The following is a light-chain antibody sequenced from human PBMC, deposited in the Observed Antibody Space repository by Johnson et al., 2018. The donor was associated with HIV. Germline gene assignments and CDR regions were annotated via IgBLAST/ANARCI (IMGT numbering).Light chain of an antibody. J-gene: IGLJ1*01. CDR2: ENN. V-gene: IGLV1-51*02. CDR1: SSNIGNNY. Sequence: QSVLTQPHSVSAAPGQKVTISCSGSSSNIGNNYVSWYQQLPGTAPKLLIYENNKRPSGIPDRFSGSKSGPSATLGITGLQTGDEADYYCGTWDSSLSAYVFGTGTKVTVL. CDR3: GTWDSSLSAYV.